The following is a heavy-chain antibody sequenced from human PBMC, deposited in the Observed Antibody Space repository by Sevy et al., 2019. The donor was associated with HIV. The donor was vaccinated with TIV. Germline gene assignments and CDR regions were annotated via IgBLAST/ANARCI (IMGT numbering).Heavy chain of an antibody. CDR3: ARDLGSSLNWFDP. CDR2: TYYRSKWYN. CDR1: GDSVSSNSAT. V-gene: IGHV6-1*01. D-gene: IGHD6-13*01. Sequence: QSQTLSLTCAISGDSVSSNSATWNWIRQSPSRGLEWLGRTYYRSKWYNDYAVSVKSRITINPDTSKNHFSLQLNSVTPEDTAGYYCARDLGSSLNWFDPWGQGTLVTVSS. J-gene: IGHJ5*02.